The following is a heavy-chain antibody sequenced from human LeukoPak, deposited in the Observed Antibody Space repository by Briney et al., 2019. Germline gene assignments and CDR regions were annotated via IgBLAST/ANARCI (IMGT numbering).Heavy chain of an antibody. CDR2: IYYSGST. CDR1: GGSISSGDYY. V-gene: IGHV4-30-4*01. CDR3: ARGTRYDILTGYSFDY. D-gene: IGHD3-9*01. Sequence: SQTLSLTCTVSGGSISSGDYYWSWIRQPPGKGLEWIGYIYYSGSTYYNPSLKSRVTISVDRSKNQFSLKLSFVTAADTAVYYCARGTRYDILTGYSFDYWGQGTLVTVSS. J-gene: IGHJ4*02.